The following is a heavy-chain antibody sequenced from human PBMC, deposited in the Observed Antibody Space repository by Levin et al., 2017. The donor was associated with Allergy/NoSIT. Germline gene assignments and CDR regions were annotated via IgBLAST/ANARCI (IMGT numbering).Heavy chain of an antibody. CDR1: GYTFTSYG. CDR2: ISAYNGNT. V-gene: IGHV1-18*01. D-gene: IGHD2-2*01. CDR3: ARDCSSTSCYFRQH. Sequence: ASVKVSCKASGYTFTSYGISWVRQAPGQGLEWMGWISAYNGNTNYAQKLQGRVTMTTDTSTSTAYMELRSLRSDDTAVYYCARDCSSTSCYFRQHWGQGTLVTVSS. J-gene: IGHJ1*01.